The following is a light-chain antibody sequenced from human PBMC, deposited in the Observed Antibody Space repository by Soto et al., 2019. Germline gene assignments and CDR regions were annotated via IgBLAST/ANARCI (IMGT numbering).Light chain of an antibody. V-gene: IGKV3-20*01. J-gene: IGKJ4*01. Sequence: EIVLTQSPATLSLSPGERATLSCRASQSVSSYLAWYQQKPGQAPRLLIHDASSRATGIPDRFSVSGSGTDFTLTINRLEPEDFAVYYCQQYGSSPLTFGGGTKVDI. CDR1: QSVSSY. CDR3: QQYGSSPLT. CDR2: DAS.